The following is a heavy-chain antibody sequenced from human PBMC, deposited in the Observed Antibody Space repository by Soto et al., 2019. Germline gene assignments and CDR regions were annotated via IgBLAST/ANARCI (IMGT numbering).Heavy chain of an antibody. J-gene: IGHJ4*02. V-gene: IGHV3-23*01. CDR2: ISGSGGST. Sequence: EVQLLESGGGLVQPGGSLRLSCAASGFTFSSYAMSWVRQAPGKGLEWVSAISGSGGSTYYADSVKARFTISRDNSKNTLYLQMNSLRAEDTAVYYCAKVQSPIVVVPAAEDGGYDFDYWGQGTLVTVSS. CDR1: GFTFSSYA. CDR3: AKVQSPIVVVPAAEDGGYDFDY. D-gene: IGHD2-2*01.